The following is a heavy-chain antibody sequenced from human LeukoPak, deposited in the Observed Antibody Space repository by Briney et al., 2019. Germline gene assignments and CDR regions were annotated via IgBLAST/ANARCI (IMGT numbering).Heavy chain of an antibody. V-gene: IGHV3-64*01. CDR2: ISSNGGST. CDR1: GFTFSSYD. Sequence: PGGSLRLSCAASGFTFSSYDMYWVRRAPGKGLEYVSGISSNGGSTYYANSVKGRFTISRDNSKNTLYLQMGSLRAEDMAVYYCARVEGYSFDYWGQGTLVTVSS. CDR3: ARVEGYSFDY. D-gene: IGHD3-22*01. J-gene: IGHJ4*02.